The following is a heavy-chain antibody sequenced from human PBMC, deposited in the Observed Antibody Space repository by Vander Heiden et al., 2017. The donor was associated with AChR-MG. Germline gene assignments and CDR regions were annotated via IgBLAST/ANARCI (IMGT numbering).Heavy chain of an antibody. J-gene: IGHJ6*02. Sequence: EVQLVESGGGLVKPGGSLRLSCAASGFTFSSYSMNWVRQAPGKGLEWVSSISSSSSYIYYADSVKGRFTISRDNAKNSLYLQMNSLRAEDTAVYYCARGIASITIFGAVDVWGQGTTVTVSS. CDR2: ISSSSSYI. D-gene: IGHD3-3*01. V-gene: IGHV3-21*01. CDR1: GFTFSSYS. CDR3: ARGIASITIFGAVDV.